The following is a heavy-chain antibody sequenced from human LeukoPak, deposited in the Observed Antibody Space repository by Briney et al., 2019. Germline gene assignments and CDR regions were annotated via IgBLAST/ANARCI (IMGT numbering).Heavy chain of an antibody. CDR2: IYSGGST. J-gene: IGHJ3*02. CDR1: GFTVSSNY. D-gene: IGHD1-26*01. V-gene: IGHV3-66*01. CDR3: AREGWDLNALDI. Sequence: GGSLRLSCAASGFTVSSNYMSWVRQAPGKGLEWVSVIYSGGSTYYADSVKGRFTISRDNARNSLYLQMSSLRAEDTAIYYCAREGWDLNALDIWGQGTMVTVSP.